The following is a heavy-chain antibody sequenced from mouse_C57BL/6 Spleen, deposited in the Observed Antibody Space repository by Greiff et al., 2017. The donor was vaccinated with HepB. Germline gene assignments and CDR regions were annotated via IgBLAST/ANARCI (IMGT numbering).Heavy chain of an antibody. CDR1: GYAFSSSW. J-gene: IGHJ3*01. V-gene: IGHV1-82*01. D-gene: IGHD4-1*02. CDR2: IYPGDGDT. CDR3: ARATGTGFAY. Sequence: QVQLKQSGPELVKPGASVKISCKASGYAFSSSWMNWVKQRPGKGLEWIGRIYPGDGDTNYNGKFKGKATLTADKSSSTAYMQLSSLTSEDSAVYVCARATGTGFAYWGQGTLVTVSA.